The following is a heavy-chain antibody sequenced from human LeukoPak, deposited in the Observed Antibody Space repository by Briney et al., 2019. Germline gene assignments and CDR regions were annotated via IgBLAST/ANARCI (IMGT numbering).Heavy chain of an antibody. CDR2: INAGNGNT. D-gene: IGHD3-9*01. J-gene: IGHJ3*02. Sequence: ASVKVSCKASGYTFTSYAMHWVRQAPGQRLEWMGWINAGNGNTKYSQKFQGRVTITRDTSASTAYMELSSLRSEDTAVYYCARMIDDILTGDPFDIWGQGTMVTVSS. CDR1: GYTFTSYA. CDR3: ARMIDDILTGDPFDI. V-gene: IGHV1-3*01.